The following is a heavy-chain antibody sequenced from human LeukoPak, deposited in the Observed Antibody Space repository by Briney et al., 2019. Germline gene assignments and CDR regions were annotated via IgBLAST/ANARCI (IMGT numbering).Heavy chain of an antibody. D-gene: IGHD2-21*02. V-gene: IGHV3-21*01. CDR2: ISSSSSYI. Sequence: GGSLRLSCAASGFTFSSYSMNWVRQAPGKGLEWVSSISSSSSYIYYADSVKGRFTISRDNAKNTLYLQMNSLRAEDTAVYYCARDALYCGGDCWDNWFDPWGQGTLVTVSS. J-gene: IGHJ5*02. CDR1: GFTFSSYS. CDR3: ARDALYCGGDCWDNWFDP.